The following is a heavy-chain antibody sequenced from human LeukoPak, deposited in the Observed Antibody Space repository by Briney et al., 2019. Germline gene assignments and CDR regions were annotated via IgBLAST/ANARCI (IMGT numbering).Heavy chain of an antibody. D-gene: IGHD4-17*01. CDR2: FDPEDGET. V-gene: IGHV1-24*01. J-gene: IGHJ4*02. CDR3: ATAYGAYGDYEY. CDR1: GYSLTELS. Sequence: GASVKVSCKVSGYSLTELSMHWVRQAPGKGLEWMGGFDPEDGETIYAQKFQGRVTMTEDTSTDTAYMELSSLRSEDTAVYYCATAYGAYGDYEYWGQGTLVTVSS.